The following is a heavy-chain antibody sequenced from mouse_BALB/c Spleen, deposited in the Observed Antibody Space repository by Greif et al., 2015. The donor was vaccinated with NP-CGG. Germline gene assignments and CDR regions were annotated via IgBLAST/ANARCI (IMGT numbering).Heavy chain of an antibody. J-gene: IGHJ4*01. D-gene: IGHD1-1*01. CDR3: ASGSNKYYYAMDY. V-gene: IGHV14-3*02. Sequence: EVKLEESGAELVKPGASVKLSCTASGFDIKDTYMHWVKQRPEQGLEWIGRIDPANGNTKYGPKFQGKATITADTSSNTAYLQLSSLTSEDTAVYYCASGSNKYYYAMDYWGQGTSVTVSS. CDR2: IDPANGNT. CDR1: GFDIKDTY.